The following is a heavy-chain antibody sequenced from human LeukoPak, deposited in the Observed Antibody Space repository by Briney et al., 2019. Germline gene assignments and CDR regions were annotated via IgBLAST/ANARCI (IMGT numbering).Heavy chain of an antibody. CDR2: INHSGST. J-gene: IGHJ4*02. D-gene: IGHD2-2*01. V-gene: IGHV4-30-2*01. Sequence: SSQTLSLTCAVSGGSISSGGYSWSWIRQPPGKGLEWIGEINHSGSTNYNPSLKSRVTISVDTSKNQFSLKLSSVTAADTAVYYCARGYCSSTSCYVLFDYWGQGTLVTVSS. CDR3: ARGYCSSTSCYVLFDY. CDR1: GGSISSGGYS.